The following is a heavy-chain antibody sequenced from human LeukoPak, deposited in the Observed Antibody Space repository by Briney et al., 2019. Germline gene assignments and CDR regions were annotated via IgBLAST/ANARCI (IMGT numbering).Heavy chain of an antibody. CDR2: ISSSSSYI. V-gene: IGHV3-21*01. D-gene: IGHD3-10*01. J-gene: IGHJ6*02. Sequence: GGSLRLSCAASGFTFSSYSMNWVRQAPGKGLERVSSISSSSSYIYYADSVKGRFTISRDNAKNSLYLQMNSLRAEDTAVYYCARDTTMVRGVIKLYGMDVWGQGTTVTASS. CDR1: GFTFSSYS. CDR3: ARDTTMVRGVIKLYGMDV.